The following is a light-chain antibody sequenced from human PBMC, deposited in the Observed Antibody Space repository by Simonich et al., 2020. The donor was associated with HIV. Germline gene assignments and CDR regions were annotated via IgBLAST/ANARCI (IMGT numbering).Light chain of an antibody. CDR2: DAS. V-gene: IGKV3D-15*01. CDR3: QQYNNWPPWT. CDR1: QSVRSN. Sequence: EIVMTQSPGTLSVSPGERTTLSCRASQSVRSNVAWYQQKPGQAPRLLIYDASNRATGIPARFSGSGSGTDFTLTISSLEPEDFAVYYCQQYNNWPPWTFGQGTKVEIK. J-gene: IGKJ1*01.